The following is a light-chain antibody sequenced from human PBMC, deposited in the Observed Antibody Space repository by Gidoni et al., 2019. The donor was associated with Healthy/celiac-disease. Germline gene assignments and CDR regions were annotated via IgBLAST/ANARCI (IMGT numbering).Light chain of an antibody. V-gene: IGKV3-15*01. J-gene: IGKJ2*01. CDR1: QSVSSN. CDR2: GAS. Sequence: EIVMTQSPATLSVSPGGRATISCRASQSVSSNLAWYQQKPGQAPRLLIYGASTRATGIPARFSGSGSGTEFTLTISSLQSEDFVVYYCQQYNNWPPYTFGQGTKLEIK. CDR3: QQYNNWPPYT.